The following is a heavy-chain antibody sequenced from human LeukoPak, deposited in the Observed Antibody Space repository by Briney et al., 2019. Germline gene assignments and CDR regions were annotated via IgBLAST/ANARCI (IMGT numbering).Heavy chain of an antibody. CDR3: ARVYYGSGSFAPRYFQH. CDR2: MNPNSGNT. Sequence: ASVKVSYKASGYTFTSYDINWVRQATGQGLEWMGWMNPNSGNTGYAQKFQGRVTMTRNTSISTAYMELSSLRSEDTAVYYCARVYYGSGSFAPRYFQHWGQGTLVTVSS. CDR1: GYTFTSYD. J-gene: IGHJ1*01. D-gene: IGHD3-10*01. V-gene: IGHV1-8*01.